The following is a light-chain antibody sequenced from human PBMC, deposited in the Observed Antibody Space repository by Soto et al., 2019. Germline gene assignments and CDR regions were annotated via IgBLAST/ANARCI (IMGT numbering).Light chain of an antibody. J-gene: IGKJ2*01. V-gene: IGKV1-5*03. CDR3: QQYNSYSYT. CDR2: KAS. CDR1: QSISSW. Sequence: DIQMTQSPSTLSASVGDRVTITCRTSQSISSWLAWYQQKPGKDPTLLIYKASSLKSGVPSRFSGGGSGTEFTLTISSLHPDDFATYYCQQYNSYSYTFGQGTKLEIK.